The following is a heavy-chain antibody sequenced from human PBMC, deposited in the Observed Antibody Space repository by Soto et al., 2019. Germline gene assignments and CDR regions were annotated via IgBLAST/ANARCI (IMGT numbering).Heavy chain of an antibody. V-gene: IGHV1-69*01. D-gene: IGHD3-22*01. CDR3: ARFGSYYYDSSGYSAH. CDR1: GGTFSSYA. Sequence: QVQLVQSGAEVQKPGSSVNVSCKASGGTFSSYAISWVRQAPGQGREWMGGSNPIFGTANYAQKFQGRVTITADDSTSTAYMELSSLRSEDTAVYYCARFGSYYYDSSGYSAHWGQGTLVTVSS. CDR2: SNPIFGTA. J-gene: IGHJ1*01.